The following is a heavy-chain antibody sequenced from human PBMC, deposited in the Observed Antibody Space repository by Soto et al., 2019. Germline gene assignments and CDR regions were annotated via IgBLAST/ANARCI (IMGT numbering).Heavy chain of an antibody. J-gene: IGHJ4*02. CDR2: ISGSGGST. CDR3: ARGSGSYYFFDY. D-gene: IGHD3-10*01. V-gene: IGHV3-23*01. Sequence: EVQLLESGGGLVQPGGSLRLSCAASGFTFSSYAMSWVRQAPGKGLEWVSAISGSGGSTYYADSVKGRFTISRDNSKNTRYLQRNSLRAEDTAVYDCARGSGSYYFFDYWGQGTLVTVSS. CDR1: GFTFSSYA.